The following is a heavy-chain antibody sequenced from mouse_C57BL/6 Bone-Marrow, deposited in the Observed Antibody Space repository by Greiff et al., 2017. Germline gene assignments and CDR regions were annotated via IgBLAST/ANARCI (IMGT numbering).Heavy chain of an antibody. CDR2: IDPSDSET. D-gene: IGHD2-4*01. V-gene: IGHV1-52*01. Sequence: QVQLQQPGAELVRPGSSVKLSCKASGYTFTSYWMHWVKQRPIQGLEWIGNIDPSDSETHYNQKFKDKATLTVDKSSSTAYMQLSSLTSEDSAVYYCARRSYDYDGLAMDYWGQGTSVTVSS. CDR1: GYTFTSYW. J-gene: IGHJ4*01. CDR3: ARRSYDYDGLAMDY.